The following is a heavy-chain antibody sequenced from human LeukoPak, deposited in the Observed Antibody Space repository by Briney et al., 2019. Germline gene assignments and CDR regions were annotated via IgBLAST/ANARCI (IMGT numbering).Heavy chain of an antibody. J-gene: IGHJ4*02. Sequence: SVKVSCKASGGTFSSYAISWVRQAPGQGLEWMGRIIPIFGIANYAQKFQGRVTITADKSTSTAYMELGSLRSEDTAVYYCAISPRDYYGSGSYEYYFDYWGQGTLVTVSS. D-gene: IGHD3-10*01. CDR2: IIPIFGIA. CDR3: AISPRDYYGSGSYEYYFDY. CDR1: GGTFSSYA. V-gene: IGHV1-69*04.